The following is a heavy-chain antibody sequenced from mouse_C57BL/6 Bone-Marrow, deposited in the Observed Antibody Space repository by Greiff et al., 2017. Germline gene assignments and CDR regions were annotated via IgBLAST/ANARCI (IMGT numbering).Heavy chain of an antibody. J-gene: IGHJ2*01. V-gene: IGHV5-6*01. D-gene: IGHD2-2*01. CDR2: ISSGGSYP. CDR1: GFTFSSYG. Sequence: EVHLVESGGDLVKPGGSLQLSCAASGFTFSSYGMSWVRQTPDKRLEWVATISSGGSYPYYPDSVQGRFTISRDNAKNTLYLQMSSLKSEDTAMYYCSRHARYGYDLDDWGQGTTLTVSS. CDR3: SRHARYGYDLDD.